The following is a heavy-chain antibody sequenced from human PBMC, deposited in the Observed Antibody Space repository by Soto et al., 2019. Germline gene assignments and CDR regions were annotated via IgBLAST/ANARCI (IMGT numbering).Heavy chain of an antibody. CDR2: TNEDGSTI. D-gene: IGHD3-16*01. CDR1: GFTFSSYW. CDR3: TRDRGGGGGY. Sequence: EVQLVESGGGLVQPGGSLRLSCAASGFTFSSYWMHWVRQAPGKGLVWVSRTNEDGSTINYADSVKGRFTISRDNAKNTLYVELNSRRAEDTVVYYCTRDRGGGGGYWGQGTLVTVSS. V-gene: IGHV3-74*01. J-gene: IGHJ4*02.